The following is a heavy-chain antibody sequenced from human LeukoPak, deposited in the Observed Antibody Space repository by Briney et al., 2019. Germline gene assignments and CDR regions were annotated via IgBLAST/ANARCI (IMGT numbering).Heavy chain of an antibody. J-gene: IGHJ4*02. CDR2: IRYDGSNK. CDR3: SALPDLWSGPGRLSLLPGNDY. CDR1: GFTFSSYG. V-gene: IGHV3-30*02. D-gene: IGHD3-3*01. Sequence: GGSLRLSCAASGFTFSSYGMHWVRQAPGKGLEWVAFIRYDGSNKYYADSVKGRFTISRDNSKNTLYLQMNSLRAEDTAVYYCSALPDLWSGPGRLSLLPGNDYWGQGTLVTVSS.